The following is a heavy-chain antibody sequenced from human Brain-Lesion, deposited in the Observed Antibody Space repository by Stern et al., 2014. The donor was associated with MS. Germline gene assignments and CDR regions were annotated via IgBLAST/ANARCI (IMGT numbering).Heavy chain of an antibody. CDR1: GGSISSGGYY. D-gene: IGHD2-8*01. J-gene: IGHJ5*02. CDR2: IHYSGST. V-gene: IGHV4-31*03. Sequence: QLLQSGPGLVKPSQTLSLTCTVSGGSISSGGYYWSWIRQHPGKGLEWIGYIHYSGSTYYNSALKSRVTISRDTSKNQFSLNLNSVTAADTAVYYCARVGVYVQTGWFDPWGQGALVTVSS. CDR3: ARVGVYVQTGWFDP.